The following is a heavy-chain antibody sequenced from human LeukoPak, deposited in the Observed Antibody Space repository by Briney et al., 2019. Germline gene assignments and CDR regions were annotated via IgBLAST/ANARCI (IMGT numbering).Heavy chain of an antibody. CDR1: GYSISSGYY. V-gene: IGHV4-38-2*02. Sequence: SETLSLTCTVSGYSISSGYYGGWIRQPPGKGLEWIGSIYHSGSTYYNPSLKSRVTISVDTSKNQFSLKLSSVTAADTAVYYCARDLWGSGIDNWGQGTLVTVSS. CDR3: ARDLWGSGIDN. J-gene: IGHJ4*02. CDR2: IYHSGST. D-gene: IGHD3-10*01.